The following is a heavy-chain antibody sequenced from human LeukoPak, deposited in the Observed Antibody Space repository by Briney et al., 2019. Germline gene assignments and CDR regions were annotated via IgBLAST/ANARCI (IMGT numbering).Heavy chain of an antibody. Sequence: GGSLRLSCAASGFTFSSYSMNWVRQAPGKGLEWVSSISSSSSYMYYADSVKGRFTISRDNAKNSLYLQMNSLRAEDTAVYYCAREGWYGMDVWGQGTTVTVSS. J-gene: IGHJ6*02. V-gene: IGHV3-21*01. CDR1: GFTFSSYS. D-gene: IGHD2-15*01. CDR3: AREGWYGMDV. CDR2: ISSSSSYM.